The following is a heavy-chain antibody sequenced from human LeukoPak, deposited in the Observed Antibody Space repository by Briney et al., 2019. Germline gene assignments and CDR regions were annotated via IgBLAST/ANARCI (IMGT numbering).Heavy chain of an antibody. V-gene: IGHV4-34*01. D-gene: IGHD3-3*01. J-gene: IGHJ4*02. CDR1: GGSFSGYY. CDR2: INHSGST. Sequence: SETLSLTCAVYGGSFSGYYWSWIRQPPGKGLEWIGEINHSGSTNYNPSLKSRVTISVDTSKNQFSLKLSSVTAADTAVYYCARDPFGATYYDFWSGYVSMYYFDYWGQGTLVTVSS. CDR3: ARDPFGATYYDFWSGYVSMYYFDY.